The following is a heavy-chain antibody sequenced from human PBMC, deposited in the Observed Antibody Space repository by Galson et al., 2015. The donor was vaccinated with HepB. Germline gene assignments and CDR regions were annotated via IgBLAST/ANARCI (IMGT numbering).Heavy chain of an antibody. V-gene: IGHV2-5*01. CDR1: GFSLRTGGVG. D-gene: IGHD6-19*01. Sequence: PALVKPTQTLTLTCTFSGFSLRTGGVGVGWIRPPPGKALDWLALIYWNDDKRYSPSLKSRLTITKDASKNQVVLTMINMDPVDTATYYCAHNKLPQWLAPFDFWGQGIPVTVSS. CDR3: AHNKLPQWLAPFDF. J-gene: IGHJ4*02. CDR2: IYWNDDK.